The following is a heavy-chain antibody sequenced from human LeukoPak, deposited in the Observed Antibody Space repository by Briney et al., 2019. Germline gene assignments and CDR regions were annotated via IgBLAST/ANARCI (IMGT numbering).Heavy chain of an antibody. D-gene: IGHD6-19*01. CDR2: IYWDDDK. CDR3: AHSPLIAVAPGYFDP. Sequence: SGPTLVNPTQTLTLTCTFSGILLSTSGVGVGWIRQPPGKALEWLALIYWDDDKRYSPSLKSRLTITKDTSKTQVVLTMTNMDPVDTATYYCAHSPLIAVAPGYFDPWGQGTLVTVSS. V-gene: IGHV2-5*02. CDR1: GILLSTSGVG. J-gene: IGHJ5*02.